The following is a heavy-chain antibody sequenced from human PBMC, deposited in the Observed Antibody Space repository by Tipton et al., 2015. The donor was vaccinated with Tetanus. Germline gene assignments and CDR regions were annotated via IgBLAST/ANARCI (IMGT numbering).Heavy chain of an antibody. J-gene: IGHJ4*02. CDR1: GFIFSSYG. V-gene: IGHV3-33*01. CDR2: SWYDGTDK. Sequence: SGFIFSSYGIHWVRQAPGKGLEWVAVSWYDGTDKYYADSVKGRFTISRDNSKNTIYLQMNSLRAEATAVYYCAREADCSGGSCFSGDFDNWGQGTQVTVSS. CDR3: AREADCSGGSCFSGDFDN. D-gene: IGHD2-15*01.